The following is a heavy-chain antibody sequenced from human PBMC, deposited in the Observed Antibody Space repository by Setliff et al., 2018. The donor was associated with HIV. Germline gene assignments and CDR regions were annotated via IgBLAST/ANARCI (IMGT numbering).Heavy chain of an antibody. D-gene: IGHD3-22*01. CDR2: IYYSGIT. V-gene: IGHV4-61*05. J-gene: IGHJ4*02. CDR3: ARGDYDSGGYYFDK. Sequence: SETLSLTCTVSGGSINRSPYYWGWIRQPPGKGLEWIGYIYYSGITNYSPSLKSRLTLLVDTSKNQFSLRLSSVTAADTAVYFCARGDYDSGGYYFDKWGQGALVTVSS. CDR1: GGSINRSPYY.